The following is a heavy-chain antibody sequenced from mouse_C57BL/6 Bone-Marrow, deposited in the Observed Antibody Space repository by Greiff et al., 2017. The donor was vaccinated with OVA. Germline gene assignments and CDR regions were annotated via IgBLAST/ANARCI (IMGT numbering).Heavy chain of an antibody. Sequence: EVKLVESGGDLVKPGGSLKLSCAASGFTFSSYGMSWVRQTPDKRLEWVATISSGGSYTYYPDSVKGRFTISRDNAKNTLYLQMSSLKSEDTAMYYCARQDYDPPFAYWGQGTLVTVSA. CDR3: ARQDYDPPFAY. CDR1: GFTFSSYG. CDR2: ISSGGSYT. J-gene: IGHJ3*01. D-gene: IGHD2-4*01. V-gene: IGHV5-6*01.